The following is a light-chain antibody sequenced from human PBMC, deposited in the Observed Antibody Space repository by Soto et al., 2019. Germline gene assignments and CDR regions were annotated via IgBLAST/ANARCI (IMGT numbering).Light chain of an antibody. CDR2: DVT. J-gene: IGLJ3*02. V-gene: IGLV2-14*01. CDR3: SSYTSSSTVV. CDR1: SSDVGAYNY. Sequence: QSALTQPASVSGSPGQSVTISCGGSSSDVGAYNYVSWYQRHPGKAPKLMIYDVTNRPSGVSNRFSGSKSGNTASLTISGLQAEDEADYFCSSYTSSSTVVFGGGTKLTVL.